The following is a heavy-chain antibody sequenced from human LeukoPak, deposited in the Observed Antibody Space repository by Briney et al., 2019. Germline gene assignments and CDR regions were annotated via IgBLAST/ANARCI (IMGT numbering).Heavy chain of an antibody. D-gene: IGHD2-2*01. Sequence: SVKVSCKASGGTFSSYAISWVRQAPGQGLEWMGGIIPIFGTANYAQKFQGRVTITTDESTSTAYMELSSLRSEDTAVYYCAKGPQWDIVVVPDVPYFDYWGQGTLVTVSS. CDR2: IIPIFGTA. J-gene: IGHJ4*02. V-gene: IGHV1-69*05. CDR3: AKGPQWDIVVVPDVPYFDY. CDR1: GGTFSSYA.